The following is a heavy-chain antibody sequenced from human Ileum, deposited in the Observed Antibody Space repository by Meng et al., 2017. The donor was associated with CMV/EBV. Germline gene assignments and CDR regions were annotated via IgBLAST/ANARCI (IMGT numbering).Heavy chain of an antibody. Sequence: VRSEGGWVATGGLGERTEEGCGLNVSSAGMSWVRQATGKWLVSGSNVSLNERGTSYEELVRGLVNIMRDNEKNTMLLQISSLLAEYTAIYHWEREGVSGRFDTWGQGTLVTVSS. V-gene: IGHV3-74*03. J-gene: IGHJ5*02. D-gene: IGHD3-10*01. CDR3: EREGVSGRFDT. CDR1: GLNVSSAG. CDR2: VSLNERGT.